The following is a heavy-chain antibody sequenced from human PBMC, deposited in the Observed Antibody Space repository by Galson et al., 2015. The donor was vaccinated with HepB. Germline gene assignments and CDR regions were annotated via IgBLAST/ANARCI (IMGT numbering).Heavy chain of an antibody. CDR3: ATANPVEMATIMEAFDI. Sequence: SVKVSCKVSGYTLTELSMHWVRQAPGKGLEWMGGFDPEDGETIYAQKFQGRVTMTEDTSTDTAYMELSSLRSEDTAVYYCATANPVEMATIMEAFDIWGQGTMVTVSS. CDR1: GYTLTELS. V-gene: IGHV1-24*01. J-gene: IGHJ3*02. D-gene: IGHD5-24*01. CDR2: FDPEDGET.